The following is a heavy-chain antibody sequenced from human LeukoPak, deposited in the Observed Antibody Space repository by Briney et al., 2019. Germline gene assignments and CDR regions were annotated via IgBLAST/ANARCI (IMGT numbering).Heavy chain of an antibody. V-gene: IGHV3-43*01. Sequence: PGGSLRLSCAASGFTFDDYTMHWVRQAPGKGLEWVSLISWDGGSTYYADSVKGRFTISRDNSKNSLYPQMNSLRTEDTALYYCAKDIGGYCSGGSCYSGGAFDTWGQGTMVTVSS. CDR3: AKDIGGYCSGGSCYSGGAFDT. CDR2: ISWDGGST. D-gene: IGHD2-15*01. CDR1: GFTFDDYT. J-gene: IGHJ3*02.